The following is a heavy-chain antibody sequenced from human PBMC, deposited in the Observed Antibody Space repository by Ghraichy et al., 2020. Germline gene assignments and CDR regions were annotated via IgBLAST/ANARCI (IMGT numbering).Heavy chain of an antibody. Sequence: GESLNISCKGSGYSFTSYWIGWVRQMPGKGLEWMGIIYPGDSDTRYSASFQGQVTISADKSISTAYLQWNSLKASDTAMYYCARHGNPRHGNHAGMDVWGQGTTVTVSS. J-gene: IGHJ6*02. CDR2: IYPGDSDT. CDR1: GYSFTSYW. V-gene: IGHV5-51*01. D-gene: IGHD1-14*01. CDR3: ARHGNPRHGNHAGMDV.